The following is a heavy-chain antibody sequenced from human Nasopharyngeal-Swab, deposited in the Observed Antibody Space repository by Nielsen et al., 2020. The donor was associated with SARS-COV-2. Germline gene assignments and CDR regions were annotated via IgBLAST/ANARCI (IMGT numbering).Heavy chain of an antibody. CDR1: GYTLTELS. D-gene: IGHD1-26*01. V-gene: IGHV1-24*01. CDR2: FDPEDGET. CDR3: ATTGSGSYGRYYYYYYGMDV. Sequence: ASVKVSCKVSGYTLTELSMHWVRQAPGKGLEWMGGFDPEDGETNYAQKFQGRVTITADESTSTAYMELSSLRSEDTAVYYCATTGSGSYGRYYYYYYGMDVWGQGTTVTVSS. J-gene: IGHJ6*02.